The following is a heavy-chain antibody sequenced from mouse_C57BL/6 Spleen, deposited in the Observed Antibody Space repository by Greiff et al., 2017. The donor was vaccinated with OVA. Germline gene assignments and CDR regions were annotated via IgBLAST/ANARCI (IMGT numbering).Heavy chain of an antibody. V-gene: IGHV1-72*01. CDR1: GYTFTSYW. CDR3: ARSPSYAYYAMDY. D-gene: IGHD1-1*01. J-gene: IGHJ4*01. Sequence: QVQLKQPGAELVKPGASVKLSCKASGYTFTSYWMHWVKQRPGRGLEWIGRIDPNSGGTKYNEKFKSKATLTVDKPSSTAYMQLSSLTSEDSAVYYCARSPSYAYYAMDYWGQGTSVTVSS. CDR2: IDPNSGGT.